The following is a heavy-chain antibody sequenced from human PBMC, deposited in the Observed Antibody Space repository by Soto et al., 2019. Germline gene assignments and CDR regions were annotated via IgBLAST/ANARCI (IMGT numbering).Heavy chain of an antibody. J-gene: IGHJ4*02. CDR1: GGAFSSYA. CDR2: IIPIFGTA. D-gene: IGHD3-22*01. Sequence: SVKVSCKASGGAFSSYAITWARQAPGQGLEWMGGIIPIFGTANYAQKFQGRVTITADESTSTAYMELSSLRSDDTAVYYCARVGLLYDSSGYPPDYWGQGTLVTVSS. V-gene: IGHV1-69*13. CDR3: ARVGLLYDSSGYPPDY.